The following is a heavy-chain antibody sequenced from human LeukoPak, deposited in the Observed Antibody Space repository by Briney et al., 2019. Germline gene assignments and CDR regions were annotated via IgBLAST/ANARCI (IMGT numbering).Heavy chain of an antibody. J-gene: IGHJ4*02. CDR3: ARGGTFVSDY. CDR2: INQDGSEK. D-gene: IGHD1-1*01. CDR1: GFTFSTFW. Sequence: PGGSLRLSCAASGFTFSTFWMSWVRQAPGEGLERVANINQDGSEKYYVGSMKGRFTVSRDNAKNSLYLQMDSLRAEDTAVYYCARGGTFVSDYWGQGTLVTVSS. V-gene: IGHV3-7*01.